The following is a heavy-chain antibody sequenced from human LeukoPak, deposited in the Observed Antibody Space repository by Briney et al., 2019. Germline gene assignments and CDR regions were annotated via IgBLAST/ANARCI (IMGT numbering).Heavy chain of an antibody. J-gene: IGHJ3*02. Sequence: PSETLSLTCTVSGGSISSYYWSWIRQPPEKGLEWIGYIYYSGSTNYNPSLKSRVTISVDTSKNQFSLKLSSVTAADTAVYYCARIDAMVRGVNDAFDIWGQGTMVTVSS. V-gene: IGHV4-59*12. D-gene: IGHD3-10*01. CDR1: GGSISSYY. CDR2: IYYSGST. CDR3: ARIDAMVRGVNDAFDI.